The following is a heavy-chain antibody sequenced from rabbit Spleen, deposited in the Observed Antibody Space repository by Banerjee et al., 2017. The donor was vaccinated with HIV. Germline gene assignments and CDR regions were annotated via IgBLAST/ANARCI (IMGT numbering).Heavy chain of an antibody. Sequence: QEQLVESGGGLVQPEGSLTLTCTASGFTISSSYYMCWVRQAPGKGLEWIGCIYGDSSGITYYASWAKGRFTISKTSSPTVTLQMTSLTAADTATYFCARRGIGSTGWYFNLWGQGTLVTVS. V-gene: IGHV1S45*01. CDR2: IYGDSSGIT. D-gene: IGHD7-1*01. CDR1: GFTISSSYY. J-gene: IGHJ4*01. CDR3: ARRGIGSTGWYFNL.